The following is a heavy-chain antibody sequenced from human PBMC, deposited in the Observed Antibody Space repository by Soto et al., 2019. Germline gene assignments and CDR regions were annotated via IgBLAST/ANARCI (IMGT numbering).Heavy chain of an antibody. J-gene: IGHJ4*02. Sequence: ASVKVSCTDSGGSFNFYSMNWVRQAPGLGLEWMGRVNPIVSMSNYAQKFQGRVTMTADKSTSTAYMELSSLRSEDTAIYYCASSYGSGYRAFDYWGQGALVTVSS. V-gene: IGHV1-69*02. D-gene: IGHD3-10*01. CDR2: VNPIVSMS. CDR1: GGSFNFYS. CDR3: ASSYGSGYRAFDY.